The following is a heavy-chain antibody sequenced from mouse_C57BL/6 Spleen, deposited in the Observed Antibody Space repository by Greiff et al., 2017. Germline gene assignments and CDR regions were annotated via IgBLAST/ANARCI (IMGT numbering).Heavy chain of an antibody. V-gene: IGHV1-55*01. CDR3: ARRHSNRSYWYFDF. CDR2: IYPGSGST. J-gene: IGHJ1*03. D-gene: IGHD3-1*01. CDR1: GYTFTSYW. Sequence: QVQLQQPGAELVKPGASVKMSCKASGYTFTSYWITWVKQRPGQGLEWIGDIYPGSGSTNYNEKFKSKATLTVDTSSSTSYMLLSSLSSEDSAVYYGARRHSNRSYWYFDFWGTGTTVTVSS.